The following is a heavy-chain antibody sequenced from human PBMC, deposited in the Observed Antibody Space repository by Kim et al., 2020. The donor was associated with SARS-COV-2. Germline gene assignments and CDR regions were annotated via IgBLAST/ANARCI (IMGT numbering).Heavy chain of an antibody. D-gene: IGHD3-22*01. CDR3: ARDYYDSSGYSYYYYGMDV. V-gene: IGHV1-18*01. J-gene: IGHJ6*02. CDR2: ISGYNGNT. CDR1: GYTFTTYG. Sequence: ASVKVSCKASGYTFTTYGISWVRQAPGQGLEWMGWISGYNGNTKYAQKLQGRVTMTTDTSTSTAYMELRSLRSDDTAVYYCARDYYDSSGYSYYYYGMDVGGQGPTVTVSS.